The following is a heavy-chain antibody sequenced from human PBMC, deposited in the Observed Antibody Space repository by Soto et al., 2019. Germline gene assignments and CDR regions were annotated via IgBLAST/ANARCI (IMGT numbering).Heavy chain of an antibody. V-gene: IGHV4-59*01. CDR1: GGSNSSYY. J-gene: IGHJ4*02. D-gene: IGHD5-12*01. CDR3: ARWLRPYYFDY. CDR2: ISYSGST. Sequence: PSETLSLTCTVSGGSNSSYYWSWIRQPPGKGLEWIGYISYSGSTNYNPSLKSRVTISVDTSKNQFSLKLSSVTAADTAVYYCARWLRPYYFDYWGQGTLVTVSS.